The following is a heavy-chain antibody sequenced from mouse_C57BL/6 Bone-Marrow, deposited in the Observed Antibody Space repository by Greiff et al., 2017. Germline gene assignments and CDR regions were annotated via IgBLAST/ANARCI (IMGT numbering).Heavy chain of an antibody. D-gene: IGHD2-3*01. CDR2: ISNLAYSI. Sequence: EVQGVESGGGLVQPGGSLKLSCAASGFTFSDYGMAWVRQAPRKGPEWVAFISNLAYSIYYADTVTGRFTISRENAKNTLYLEMSSLRSEDTAMYYCARHGIYDGYYGAMDYWGQGTSVTVSS. CDR3: ARHGIYDGYYGAMDY. CDR1: GFTFSDYG. J-gene: IGHJ4*01. V-gene: IGHV5-15*01.